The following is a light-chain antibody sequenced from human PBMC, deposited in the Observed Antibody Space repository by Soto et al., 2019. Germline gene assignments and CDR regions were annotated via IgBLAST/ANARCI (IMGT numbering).Light chain of an antibody. CDR1: QSISSY. Sequence: DIQMTQSPSSLSASVGDRVTITCRASQSISSYLNWYQQKPGKAPKVLIYAAVSLQSGVPSRFSDSGSGKDFTLTISSLQPEDFTTYYCQQSYSIPDTFGQGTKLEIK. CDR2: AAV. J-gene: IGKJ2*01. V-gene: IGKV1-39*01. CDR3: QQSYSIPDT.